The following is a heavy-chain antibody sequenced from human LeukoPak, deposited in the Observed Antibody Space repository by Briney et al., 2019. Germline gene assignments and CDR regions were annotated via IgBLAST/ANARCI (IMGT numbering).Heavy chain of an antibody. D-gene: IGHD4-17*01. CDR2: ISDSGGDS. V-gene: IGHV3-23*01. CDR3: AKPANYGDYVRSRYFDY. CDR1: GFTFSSSA. J-gene: IGHJ4*02. Sequence: PGGSLRRSCAASGFTFSSSAMYWVRQAPGKGLEWLAVISDSGGDSDYADSVRGRFTISRDNYKNTVILQMNSLRAEDTAVYYCAKPANYGDYVRSRYFDYWGQGTLVTVSS.